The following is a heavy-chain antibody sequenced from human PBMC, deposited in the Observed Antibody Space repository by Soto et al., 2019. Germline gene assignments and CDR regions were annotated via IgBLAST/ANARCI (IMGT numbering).Heavy chain of an antibody. J-gene: IGHJ4*02. V-gene: IGHV4-59*01. Sequence: QVLLQESGPGQVKPSETLSLTCTVSGASIGGYHWSWVRQPPGKGLEWIASVYYTGTTNYNPSLRSRVTISIDAPGNRFSIELTSVTAADTAIWYCAGDTALTGMLDFWGQVTQVAVSS. CDR2: VYYTGTT. CDR3: AGDTALTGMLDF. D-gene: IGHD4-17*01. CDR1: GASIGGYH.